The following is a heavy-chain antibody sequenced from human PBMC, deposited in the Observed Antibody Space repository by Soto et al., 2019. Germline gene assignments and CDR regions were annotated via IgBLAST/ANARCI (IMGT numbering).Heavy chain of an antibody. J-gene: IGHJ4*02. CDR2: IIPILGIA. Sequence: SVKVSCKASGGTFSSYTISWVRQAPGQGLEWMGRIIPILGIANYAQKFQGRVTITGDTSASTAYMELSSLRSEDTAVYYCARDVYPSGTTEFDYWGQGTLVTVSS. D-gene: IGHD3-10*01. CDR1: GGTFSSYT. CDR3: ARDVYPSGTTEFDY. V-gene: IGHV1-69*04.